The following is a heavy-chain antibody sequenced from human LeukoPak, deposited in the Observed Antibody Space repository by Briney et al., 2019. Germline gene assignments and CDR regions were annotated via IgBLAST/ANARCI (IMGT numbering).Heavy chain of an antibody. CDR1: GFTFSRYS. V-gene: IGHV3-21*01. CDR2: ISSSSSYI. J-gene: IGHJ4*02. CDR3: ARDPNYYDSSGPKDY. D-gene: IGHD3-22*01. Sequence: PGGSLRLSCAASGFTFSRYSMNWVRQAPGKGLEWVSSISSSSSYIYYADSVKGRFTISRDNAKNSLYLQMNSLRAEDTAVYYCARDPNYYDSSGPKDYWGQGTLVTVSS.